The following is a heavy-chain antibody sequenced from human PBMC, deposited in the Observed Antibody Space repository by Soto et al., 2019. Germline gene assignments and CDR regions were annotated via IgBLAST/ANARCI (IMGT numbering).Heavy chain of an antibody. V-gene: IGHV3-23*01. D-gene: IGHD4-17*01. CDR2: ISGSGGST. CDR1: GFTFSSYA. CDR3: AKPLPRSTTVTTSYYYYGMDV. Sequence: GESLKISCAASGFTFSSYAMSWVRQAPGKGLEWVSAISGSGGSTYYADSVKGRFTISRDNSKNTLYLQRNSLRAEDTAVYYCAKPLPRSTTVTTSYYYYGMDVWGQGTTVTVSS. J-gene: IGHJ6*02.